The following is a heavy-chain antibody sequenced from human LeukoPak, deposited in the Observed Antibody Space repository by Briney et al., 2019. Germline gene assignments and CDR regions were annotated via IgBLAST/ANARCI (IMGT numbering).Heavy chain of an antibody. D-gene: IGHD1-26*01. V-gene: IGHV1-8*03. CDR1: GYTFTSYD. J-gene: IGHJ5*02. CDR2: MNPNSGNT. Sequence: GASVKVSCKASGYTFTSYDINWVRQATGQGLEWMGWMNPNSGNTGYAQKFQGRVTITRNTSISTAYMELSSLRSEDTAVYYCARGPRSGIGNWFDPWGQGTLVTVSS. CDR3: ARGPRSGIGNWFDP.